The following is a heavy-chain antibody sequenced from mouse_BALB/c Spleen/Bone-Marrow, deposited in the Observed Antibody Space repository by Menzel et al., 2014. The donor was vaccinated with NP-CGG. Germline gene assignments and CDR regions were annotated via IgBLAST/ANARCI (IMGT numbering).Heavy chain of an antibody. V-gene: IGHV5-6-5*01. J-gene: IGHJ3*01. D-gene: IGHD2-4*01. CDR1: GFTFSSYA. CDR2: ISSGGST. CDR3: ARGGGYDYGSWFAY. Sequence: EVPGVESGGGLVKPGGSMKLSCAASGFTFSSYAMSWVRQTPEKRLEWVASISSGGSTYYPDSVKGRFTISRDNARNNLYLQMSSLRSEDTAMYYCARGGGYDYGSWFAYWGQGTLVTVSA.